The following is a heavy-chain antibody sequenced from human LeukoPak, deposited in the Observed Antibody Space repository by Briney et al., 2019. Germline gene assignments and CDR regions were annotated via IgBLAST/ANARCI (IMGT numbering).Heavy chain of an antibody. Sequence: SETLSLTCAVYGGSFSGYYWGWIRQPPGKGLEWIGNFYYSGTPYYNPSLESRVTMSVDTSKNQFSLKLTSVTAADTAVYYCARDSSGWYGYFDYWGQGTLATVSS. CDR3: ARDSSGWYGYFDY. CDR2: FYYSGTP. J-gene: IGHJ4*02. D-gene: IGHD6-13*01. V-gene: IGHV4-34*01. CDR1: GGSFSGYY.